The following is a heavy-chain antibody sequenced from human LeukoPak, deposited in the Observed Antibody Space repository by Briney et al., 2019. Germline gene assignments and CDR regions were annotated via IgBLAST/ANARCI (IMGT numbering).Heavy chain of an antibody. Sequence: GESLKISCKGSGYSFLSHWIGWVRQMPGKGLEWMGIIYPGDSDTRYNPSFQGQVTISADKSISTAYLQWSSLKASDTAMYYCARHASPYSSNYYFDYWGQGALVTVSS. D-gene: IGHD6-13*01. J-gene: IGHJ4*02. CDR1: GYSFLSHW. CDR3: ARHASPYSSNYYFDY. V-gene: IGHV5-51*01. CDR2: IYPGDSDT.